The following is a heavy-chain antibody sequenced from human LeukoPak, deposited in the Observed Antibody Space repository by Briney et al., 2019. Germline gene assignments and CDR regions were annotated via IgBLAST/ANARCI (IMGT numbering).Heavy chain of an antibody. CDR1: GYSFTSYW. J-gene: IGHJ5*02. D-gene: IGHD3-3*01. Sequence: GESLKISRKGSGYSFTSYWIGWVRQMPGKGLEWMGIIYPGDSDTRYSPSFQGQVTISADKSISTAYLQWSSLKASDTAMYYCARQRSLRYNSFDPWGQGTLVTVSS. CDR3: ARQRSLRYNSFDP. CDR2: IYPGDSDT. V-gene: IGHV5-51*01.